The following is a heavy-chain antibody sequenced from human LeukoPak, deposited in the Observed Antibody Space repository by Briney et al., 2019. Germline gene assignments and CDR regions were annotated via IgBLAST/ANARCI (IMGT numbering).Heavy chain of an antibody. CDR2: ISGDGGGT. CDR3: AKELAAGTYFDY. J-gene: IGHJ4*02. V-gene: IGHV3-43*02. CDR1: GFTFDDYA. Sequence: GGSLRLSCAASGFTFDDYAMHWVRQAPGKGLEWVSLISGDGGGTYYADSVKGRFTISRDNSKNSLYLQTNSLRTEDTALYYCAKELAAGTYFDYWGQGTLVTVSS. D-gene: IGHD6-13*01.